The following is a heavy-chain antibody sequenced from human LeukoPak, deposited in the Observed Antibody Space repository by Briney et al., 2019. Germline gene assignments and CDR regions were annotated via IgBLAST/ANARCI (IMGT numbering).Heavy chain of an antibody. D-gene: IGHD1-26*01. CDR2: ISYDGINE. J-gene: IGHJ3*02. V-gene: IGHV3-30-3*01. CDR1: AFTFNTYS. Sequence: GGSLRLSCAASAFTFNTYSMHWVRQAPGKGLEWVAVISYDGINEYYADSVKGRFTISRDNSKNTLYLQMNSLRAEDTAVYYCARGRVGGQRTDTFDIWGQGTMVTVSS. CDR3: ARGRVGGQRTDTFDI.